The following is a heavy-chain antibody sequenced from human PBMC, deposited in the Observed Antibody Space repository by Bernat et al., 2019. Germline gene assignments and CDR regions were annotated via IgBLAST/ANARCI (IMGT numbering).Heavy chain of an antibody. CDR3: ATSSITMVRGVRYAFDI. Sequence: QVQLVQSGAEVKKPGASVKVSCKVSGYTLTELSMHWVRQAPGKGLEWMGGFDSEDGETIYAQKFPGRVTMTEDTSTDTAYMELSSLRSEDTAVYYCATSSITMVRGVRYAFDIWGQGTMVTVSS. D-gene: IGHD3-10*01. V-gene: IGHV1-24*01. CDR1: GYTLTELS. J-gene: IGHJ3*02. CDR2: FDSEDGET.